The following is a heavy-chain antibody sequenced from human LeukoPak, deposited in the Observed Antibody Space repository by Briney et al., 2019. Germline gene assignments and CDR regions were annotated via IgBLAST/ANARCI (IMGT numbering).Heavy chain of an antibody. CDR1: GYTFTDYY. V-gene: IGHV1-2*02. D-gene: IGHD6-19*01. Sequence: ASVKVSCKASGYTFTDYYMHWVRQAPGQGLEWMGWINPNSGGTNYAQRFQGRVTMTRDTSISTAYMALSRLRSDDTAVYYCARSWNSSGWYYFDYWGQGTLVTVSS. CDR2: INPNSGGT. J-gene: IGHJ4*02. CDR3: ARSWNSSGWYYFDY.